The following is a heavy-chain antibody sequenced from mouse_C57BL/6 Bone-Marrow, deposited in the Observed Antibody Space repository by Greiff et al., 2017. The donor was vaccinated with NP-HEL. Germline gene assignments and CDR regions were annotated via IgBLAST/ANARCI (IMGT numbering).Heavy chain of an antibody. CDR1: GYTFTDYY. Sequence: EVQLQQSGPVLVKPGASVKMSCKASGYTFTDYYMNWVKQSHGKSLEWIGVINPYNGGTSYNQKFKGKATLTVDKSSSTAYMELNSLTSEDSAVYYCARSGSSSDYWGQGTTLTVSS. CDR2: INPYNGGT. D-gene: IGHD1-1*01. J-gene: IGHJ2*01. CDR3: ARSGSSSDY. V-gene: IGHV1-19*01.